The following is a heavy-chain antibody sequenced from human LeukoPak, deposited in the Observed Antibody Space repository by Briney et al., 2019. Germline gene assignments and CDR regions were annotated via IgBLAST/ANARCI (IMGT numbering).Heavy chain of an antibody. Sequence: GSLRLSCAASGFTFSSYEMNWVRQPPGKGLEWIGEFNHSGSTNYNPSLKSRVTISVDTSKNQFSLKLSSVTAADTAVYYCARVLRYSSSWYKGWFDPWGQGTLVTVSS. D-gene: IGHD6-13*01. J-gene: IGHJ5*02. CDR3: ARVLRYSSSWYKGWFDP. V-gene: IGHV4-34*01. CDR1: GFTFSSYE. CDR2: FNHSGST.